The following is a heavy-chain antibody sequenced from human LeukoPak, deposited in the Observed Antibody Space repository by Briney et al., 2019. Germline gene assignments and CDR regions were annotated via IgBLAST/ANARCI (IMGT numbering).Heavy chain of an antibody. CDR2: ISGSGSGT. CDR1: GFTFSDYA. D-gene: IGHD6-13*01. V-gene: IGHV3-23*01. Sequence: PGASLRLSCAASGFTFSDYAMSGVRQAPGKGLEWVSGISGSGSGTYYEDSVKGRFTISRDNSKSTLYLKMNSLTVEDTTVFYFVKHKGKFATSSAGFQYGMDVRGQGTAVTVS. CDR3: VKHKGKFATSSAGFQYGMDV. J-gene: IGHJ6*02.